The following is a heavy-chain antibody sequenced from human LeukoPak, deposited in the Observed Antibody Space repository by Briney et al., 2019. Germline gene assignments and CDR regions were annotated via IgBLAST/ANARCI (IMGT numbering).Heavy chain of an antibody. J-gene: IGHJ4*02. D-gene: IGHD6-6*01. Sequence: SETLSLTCTVSGGSISSYYWSWIRQPPGKGLEWIGYIYYSGSTNYNPSLKSRVTISVDTSKNQFSLKLTSVTAADTAVYYCARTYSNSPDYWGQGTLVTVSS. V-gene: IGHV4-59*08. CDR1: GGSISSYY. CDR3: ARTYSNSPDY. CDR2: IYYSGST.